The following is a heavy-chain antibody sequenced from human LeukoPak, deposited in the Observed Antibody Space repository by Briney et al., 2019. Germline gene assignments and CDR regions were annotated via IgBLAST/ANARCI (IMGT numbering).Heavy chain of an antibody. Sequence: GRSLRLSCAASGFTFSSYGMHWVRQAPGKGLEWVAVISYDGSNKYYADSVKGRFTISRDNSKSTLYLQMNSLRAEDTAVYYCAKHSGSYYVDPWGQGTLVTVSS. V-gene: IGHV3-30*18. CDR2: ISYDGSNK. D-gene: IGHD1-26*01. CDR3: AKHSGSYYVDP. CDR1: GFTFSSYG. J-gene: IGHJ5*02.